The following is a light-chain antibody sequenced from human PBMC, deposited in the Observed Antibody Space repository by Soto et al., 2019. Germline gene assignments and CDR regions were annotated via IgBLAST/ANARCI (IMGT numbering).Light chain of an antibody. Sequence: QSVLTQPPSASGSPGQSVTISCTGTSSDVGGYQYVSWYQQYPGKAPKLMIYAVNKRPSGVPDRFSGSRSGNTASLTVSGLQAEEEADYYCCSYAGSNNYGFGTGTKSPS. V-gene: IGLV2-8*01. CDR2: AVN. CDR3: CSYAGSNNYG. CDR1: SSDVGGYQY. J-gene: IGLJ1*01.